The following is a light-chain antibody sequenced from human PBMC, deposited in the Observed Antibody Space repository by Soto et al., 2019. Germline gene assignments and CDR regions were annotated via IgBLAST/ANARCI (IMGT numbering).Light chain of an antibody. CDR2: SNN. CDR1: SSNIGSNT. J-gene: IGLJ1*01. Sequence: QPVLTQPPSASGTPGQRVTISCSGSSSNIGSNTVSWYQQLPGTAPKLLIYSNNQRPSGVPDRFSGSKSGTSAFLAISGLQSEDEADYYCAAWDDSLNGFYVFGTGTKLTVL. CDR3: AAWDDSLNGFYV. V-gene: IGLV1-44*01.